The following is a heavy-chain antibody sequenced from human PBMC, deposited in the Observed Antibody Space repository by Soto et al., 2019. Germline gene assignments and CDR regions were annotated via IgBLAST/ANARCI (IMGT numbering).Heavy chain of an antibody. J-gene: IGHJ4*02. Sequence: QLQLQESGPGLVKPSETLSLTCTVSGGSISSSSYYWGWIRQPPGKGLEWIGSIYYSGSTYYNPSLKSRVTISVDTSKNQFSLKLSSVTAADTAVYYCARQRYGDLYYFDYWGQGTLVTVSS. CDR1: GGSISSSSYY. V-gene: IGHV4-39*01. CDR2: IYYSGST. CDR3: ARQRYGDLYYFDY. D-gene: IGHD4-17*01.